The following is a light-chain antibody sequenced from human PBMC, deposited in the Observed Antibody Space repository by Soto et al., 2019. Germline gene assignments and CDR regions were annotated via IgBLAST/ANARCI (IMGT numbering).Light chain of an antibody. CDR2: DVS. CDR3: RSYAGSYTYV. V-gene: IGLV2-11*01. CDR1: SSDVGGYNY. Sequence: QSALTQPRSVSGSPGQSVTISCTGTSSDVGGYNYVSWYQQHPGKAPKLMIFDVSKRPSGVPDRFSGSKSANTASLTISGLQAEDEADYYCRSYAGSYTYVFGTGTKVTV. J-gene: IGLJ1*01.